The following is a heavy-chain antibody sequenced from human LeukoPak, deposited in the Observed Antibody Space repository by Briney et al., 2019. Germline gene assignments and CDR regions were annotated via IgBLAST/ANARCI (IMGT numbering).Heavy chain of an antibody. Sequence: SETLSLTCTVSGGSISSYYWSWIRQPPGKGLEWIGYIYTSGSTNYNPSLKSRVTISVDTSKNQFSLKLSSVTAADTAVYYCARLRGGATTLDYWGQGTLVTVSS. J-gene: IGHJ4*02. CDR3: ARLRGGATTLDY. CDR1: GGSISSYY. V-gene: IGHV4-4*09. CDR2: IYTSGST. D-gene: IGHD1-26*01.